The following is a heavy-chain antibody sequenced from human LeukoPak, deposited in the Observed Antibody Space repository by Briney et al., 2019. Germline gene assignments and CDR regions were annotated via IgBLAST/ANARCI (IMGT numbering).Heavy chain of an antibody. J-gene: IGHJ3*02. Sequence: PGGSLRLSCAASGFTFSSYAMHWVRQAPGKGLEWVAVIPYDGSNKYYADSVKGRFTISGDNSKNTLYLQMNSLRAEDTAVYYCAGTYDSSPHAFDIWGQGTMVTVSS. CDR1: GFTFSSYA. CDR3: AGTYDSSPHAFDI. CDR2: IPYDGSNK. V-gene: IGHV3-30-3*01. D-gene: IGHD3-22*01.